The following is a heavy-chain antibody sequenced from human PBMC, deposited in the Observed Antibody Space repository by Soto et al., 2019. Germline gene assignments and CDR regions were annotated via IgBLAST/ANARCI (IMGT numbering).Heavy chain of an antibody. J-gene: IGHJ6*02. CDR1: GGTFSSYA. V-gene: IGHV1-69*01. CDR2: IIPIFGTS. CDR3: ARGRRYYDFWSGYYPDYYYYYVMDV. Sequence: QVQLVQSGAEVKKPGSSVKVSCKASGGTFSSYAISWVRQAPGQGLEWMGGIIPIFGTSNYAQKFQGRVTITADESTSTAYMELSSLRSEDTAVYYCARGRRYYDFWSGYYPDYYYYYVMDVWGQGTTVTVSS. D-gene: IGHD3-3*01.